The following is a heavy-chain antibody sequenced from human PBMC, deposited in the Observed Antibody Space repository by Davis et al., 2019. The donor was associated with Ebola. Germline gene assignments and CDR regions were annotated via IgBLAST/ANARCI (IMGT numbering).Heavy chain of an antibody. Sequence: SQTLSLTCPISAGSIGLYYSSWIRQSPGMGLEWIGYIHSTGSSIYNPSLKSRVTISVDTSKNQFSLKLSSVTAADTAVYYCARRGYSYGYRAKVDPWGQGTLVTVSS. V-gene: IGHV4-59*12. CDR1: AGSIGLYY. CDR2: IHSTGSS. J-gene: IGHJ5*02. CDR3: ARRGYSYGYRAKVDP. D-gene: IGHD5-18*01.